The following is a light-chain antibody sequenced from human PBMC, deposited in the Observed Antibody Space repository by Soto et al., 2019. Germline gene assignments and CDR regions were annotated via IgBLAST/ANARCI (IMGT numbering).Light chain of an antibody. V-gene: IGKV3-20*01. CDR1: QSVTSSY. J-gene: IGKJ4*01. Sequence: EIMLTQSPGTLSLSPGERATLSCRASQSVTSSYLAWYQQKPGQAPRLLIYGASSRDTGIPDRFSGSGSGTDFTLTISRLEPEDFAVYYCQQYGNSPLTFGGGTKVEIK. CDR3: QQYGNSPLT. CDR2: GAS.